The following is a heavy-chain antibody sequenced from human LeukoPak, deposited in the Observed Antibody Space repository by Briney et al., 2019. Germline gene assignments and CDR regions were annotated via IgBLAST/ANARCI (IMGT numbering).Heavy chain of an antibody. CDR2: ISSSSSTI. D-gene: IGHD2-15*01. CDR1: GFTFSSYS. Sequence: PGGSLRLSCAASGFTFSSYSMNWVRQAPGKGLEWVSYISSSSSTIYYADSVKGRFTISRDNAKNSLYLQMNSLRAEDTAVYYCAREKVDGYCSGGSCYAYPNWFDPWGQGTLVTVSS. J-gene: IGHJ5*02. V-gene: IGHV3-48*01. CDR3: AREKVDGYCSGGSCYAYPNWFDP.